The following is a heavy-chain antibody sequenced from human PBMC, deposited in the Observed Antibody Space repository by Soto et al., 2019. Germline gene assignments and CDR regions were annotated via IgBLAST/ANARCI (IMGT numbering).Heavy chain of an antibody. CDR3: AKWGGVIRTPTGVGPFDF. J-gene: IGHJ4*02. V-gene: IGHV1-69*18. Sequence: QVQLVQSGAEVKKPGSSVKISCKASGGTFSNYNFNWVRQAPGQGPEWVGTIIPIFGATNYAQKFQGRVTITADDSTSTAYLELNSLRSEDTALYYCAKWGGVIRTPTGVGPFDFWGQGTLIIVSA. CDR2: IIPIFGAT. CDR1: GGTFSNYN. D-gene: IGHD3-16*01.